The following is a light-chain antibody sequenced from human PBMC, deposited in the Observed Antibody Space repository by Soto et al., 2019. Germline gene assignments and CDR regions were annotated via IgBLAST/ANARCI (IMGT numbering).Light chain of an antibody. Sequence: QSALTQPASVSGSPGLSITISCTGTSSDVGGYNFVSWYQQHPGKAPKLMIYEVSDRPSGVSNRFSGSKSGNTASLTISGLQAEDEADYYCSSYTDTSTRVVFGGGTKLTVL. CDR3: SSYTDTSTRVV. J-gene: IGLJ2*01. CDR2: EVS. CDR1: SSDVGGYNF. V-gene: IGLV2-14*01.